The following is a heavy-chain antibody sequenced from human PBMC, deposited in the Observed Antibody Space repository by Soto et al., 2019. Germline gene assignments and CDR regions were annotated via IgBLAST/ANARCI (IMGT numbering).Heavy chain of an antibody. Sequence: PGGSLRLSCAASGFTFDDYAMHWVRQAPGKGLEWVSGISWNSGSIGYADSVKGRFTISRDNAKNSLYLQMNSLRAEDTVLYYCAKELYSSSSYDYYYYMDFWGKGTTVTVSS. CDR2: ISWNSGSI. D-gene: IGHD6-13*01. CDR3: AKELYSSSSYDYYYYMDF. J-gene: IGHJ6*03. CDR1: GFTFDDYA. V-gene: IGHV3-9*01.